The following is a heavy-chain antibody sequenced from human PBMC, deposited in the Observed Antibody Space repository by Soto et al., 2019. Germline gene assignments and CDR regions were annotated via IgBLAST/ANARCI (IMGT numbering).Heavy chain of an antibody. V-gene: IGHV3-30-3*01. CDR1: GFTFSSYA. CDR3: ARPGYYYDSSGYFDY. J-gene: IGHJ4*02. CDR2: ISYDGSNK. Sequence: PWGSLRLSCAASGFTFSSYAMHWVRQAPGKGLEWVAVISYDGSNKYYADSVKGRFTISRDNSKNTLYLQMNSLRAEDTAVYYCARPGYYYDSSGYFDYWGQGTLVTVSS. D-gene: IGHD3-22*01.